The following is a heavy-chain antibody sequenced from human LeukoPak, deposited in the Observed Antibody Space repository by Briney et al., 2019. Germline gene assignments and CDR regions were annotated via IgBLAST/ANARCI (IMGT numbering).Heavy chain of an antibody. Sequence: NSSQTLSLTCTVSGVSISSGGYYWSWIRQHPGKVLEWIGYIYYSGSTYYNPSLKGRVTISVDTSKNQFSLNLSSVTAADTAVYYCARVGAVTTRGWNYFDYWGQGTLVTVSS. CDR2: IYYSGST. CDR1: GVSISSGGYY. J-gene: IGHJ4*02. V-gene: IGHV4-31*03. CDR3: ARVGAVTTRGWNYFDY. D-gene: IGHD4-17*01.